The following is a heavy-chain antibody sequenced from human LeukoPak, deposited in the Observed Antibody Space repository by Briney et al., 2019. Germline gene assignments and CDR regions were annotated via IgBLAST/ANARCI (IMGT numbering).Heavy chain of an antibody. Sequence: ASETLSLTCAVSGYSISIGSYYWSWIRQPAGKGLEWIGRIYTSGSTNYNPSLKSRVTISVDTSKNQFSLKLSSVTAADTAVYYCARDRAGLYYYYMDVWGKGTTVTVSS. CDR2: IYTSGST. CDR3: ARDRAGLYYYYMDV. J-gene: IGHJ6*03. V-gene: IGHV4-61*02. CDR1: GYSISIGSYY.